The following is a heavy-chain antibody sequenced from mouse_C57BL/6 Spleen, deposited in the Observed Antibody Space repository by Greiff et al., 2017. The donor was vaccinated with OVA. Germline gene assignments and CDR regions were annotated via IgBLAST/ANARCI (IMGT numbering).Heavy chain of an antibody. J-gene: IGHJ3*01. D-gene: IGHD1-1*01. CDR3: ARFPPYYYGSSPPFAY. CDR2: IDPSDSYT. V-gene: IGHV1-50*01. CDR1: GYTFTSYW. Sequence: QVQLQQPGAELVKPGASVKLSCKASGYTFTSYWMQWVKQRPGQGLEWIGEIDPSDSYTNYNQKFKGKATLTVDTSSSTAYMQLSSLTSEDSAVYYCARFPPYYYGSSPPFAYWGQGTLVTVSA.